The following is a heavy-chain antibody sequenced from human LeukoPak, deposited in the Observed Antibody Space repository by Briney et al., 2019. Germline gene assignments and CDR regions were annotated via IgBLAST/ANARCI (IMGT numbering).Heavy chain of an antibody. CDR2: IYYSGST. V-gene: IGHV4-31*03. CDR3: ARGLSGGYYYDSSGYRAPPYYYYGMDV. CDR1: GGSISSSSYY. D-gene: IGHD3-22*01. J-gene: IGHJ6*02. Sequence: PSETLSLTCTVAGGSISSSSYYWGWLRQPPGTGLEWIGYIYYSGSTYYNPSLKSRVTISVDTSKNQFSLKLSSVTAADTAVYYCARGLSGGYYYDSSGYRAPPYYYYGMDVWGQGTTVTVSS.